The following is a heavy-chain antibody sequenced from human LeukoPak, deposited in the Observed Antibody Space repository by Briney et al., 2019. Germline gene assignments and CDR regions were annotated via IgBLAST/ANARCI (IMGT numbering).Heavy chain of an antibody. J-gene: IGHJ4*02. CDR2: ISGSGGST. Sequence: PGGSLRLSCAASGFTFNTYSMNWVRQAPGKGLEWVSAISGSGGSTYYADSVKGRFTISRDNSKNTLYLQMNSLRAEDTAVYYCAKTVVVVPAADYWGQGTLVTVSS. CDR3: AKTVVVVPAADY. V-gene: IGHV3-23*01. CDR1: GFTFNTYS. D-gene: IGHD2-2*01.